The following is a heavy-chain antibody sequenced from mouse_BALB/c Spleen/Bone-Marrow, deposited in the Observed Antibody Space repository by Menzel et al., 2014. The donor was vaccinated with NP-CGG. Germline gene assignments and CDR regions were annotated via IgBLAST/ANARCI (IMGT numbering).Heavy chain of an antibody. CDR1: GDSITSGY. J-gene: IGHJ4*01. Sequence: EVQRVESGPSLMKPSQPLSLPCSVTGDSITSGYWNWIRKFPGNKLEYMGYISYSGSTYYNPSLKSRISITRDTSKNQYYLQLNSVTTEDTATYYCARGGGSSYNYAMDYWGQGSSVTVSS. V-gene: IGHV3-8*02. CDR3: ARGGGSSYNYAMDY. D-gene: IGHD1-1*01. CDR2: ISYSGST.